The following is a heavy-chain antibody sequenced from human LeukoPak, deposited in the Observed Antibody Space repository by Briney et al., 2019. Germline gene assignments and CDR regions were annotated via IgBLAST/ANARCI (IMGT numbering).Heavy chain of an antibody. CDR1: GFTFSSYG. Sequence: PGGSLRLSCAASGFTFSSYGMHWVRQAPGKGLEWVAVISYDGSNKYYADSVKGRFTISRDNSKNTLYLQMNSLRAEDTAVYYYAKDQGRYFDFYGMDVWGQGTTVTVSS. V-gene: IGHV3-30*18. D-gene: IGHD3-9*01. CDR2: ISYDGSNK. J-gene: IGHJ6*02. CDR3: AKDQGRYFDFYGMDV.